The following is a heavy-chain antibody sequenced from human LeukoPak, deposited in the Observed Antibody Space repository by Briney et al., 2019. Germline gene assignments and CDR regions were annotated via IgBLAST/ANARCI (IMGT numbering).Heavy chain of an antibody. CDR1: GYSFTSYW. Sequence: GEPLKISCKGSGYSFTSYWIAWVRQMPGKGLEWMGIIYPGDSDTRYSPSFQGQVTISADKSISTAYLQWSSLKASDTAMYYCARSGGNFYSSTWYGHWGQGTLVTVSS. D-gene: IGHD6-13*01. V-gene: IGHV5-51*01. CDR2: IYPGDSDT. J-gene: IGHJ1*01. CDR3: ARSGGNFYSSTWYGH.